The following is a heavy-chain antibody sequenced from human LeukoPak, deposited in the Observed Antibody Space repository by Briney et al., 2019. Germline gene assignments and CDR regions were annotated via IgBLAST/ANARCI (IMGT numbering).Heavy chain of an antibody. CDR3: ASNTVVSQSRISYYYYGMDV. D-gene: IGHD4-23*01. Sequence: GASVKVSCKASGGTFSSYAISWVRQAPGQGLEWMGRIIPILGIANYAQKFQGRVTITADKSTSTAYMELSSLRSEDTAVYYCASNTVVSQSRISYYYYGMDVWGQGTTVTVSS. CDR2: IIPILGIA. CDR1: GGTFSSYA. J-gene: IGHJ6*02. V-gene: IGHV1-69*04.